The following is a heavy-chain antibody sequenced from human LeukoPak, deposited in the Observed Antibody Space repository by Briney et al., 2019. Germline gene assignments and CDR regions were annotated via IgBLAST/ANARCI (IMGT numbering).Heavy chain of an antibody. CDR3: AREEDYYDSSGYYSNL. V-gene: IGHV4-34*01. D-gene: IGHD3-22*01. CDR2: INHSGST. J-gene: IGHJ5*02. Sequence: SSETLSLTCAVYGGYFSGYYWSWIRQHPGKGLEWIGEINHSGSTNYNPSLKSRVTISVDTSKNQFSLKLSSVTAADTAVYYCAREEDYYDSSGYYSNLWGQGTLVTVSS. CDR1: GGYFSGYY.